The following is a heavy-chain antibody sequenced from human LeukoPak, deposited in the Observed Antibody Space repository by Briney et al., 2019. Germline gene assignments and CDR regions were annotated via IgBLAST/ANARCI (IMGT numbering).Heavy chain of an antibody. Sequence: PSETLSLTCAVSGGSISSSNWWSWVRPPPGKGLEWIGEIYHSGSTNYNPSLKSRVTISVDKSKNQFSLKLSSVTAADTAVYYCARVVVAPYYYYGMDVWGQGTTVTVSS. V-gene: IGHV4-4*02. J-gene: IGHJ6*02. CDR1: GGSISSSNW. CDR2: IYHSGST. D-gene: IGHD3-22*01. CDR3: ARVVVAPYYYYGMDV.